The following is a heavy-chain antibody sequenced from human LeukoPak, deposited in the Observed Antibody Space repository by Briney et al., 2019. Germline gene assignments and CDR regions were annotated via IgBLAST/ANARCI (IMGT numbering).Heavy chain of an antibody. CDR3: AKDKLPMVRGVPIGVDY. J-gene: IGHJ4*02. Sequence: GGSLRLSCAASGFTFSSYSMNWVRQAPGKGLEWVSSISSSSSYIYYADSVKGRFTISRDNAKNSLYLQMNSLRAEDTAVYYCAKDKLPMVRGVPIGVDYWGQGALVTVSS. D-gene: IGHD3-10*01. CDR2: ISSSSSYI. V-gene: IGHV3-21*01. CDR1: GFTFSSYS.